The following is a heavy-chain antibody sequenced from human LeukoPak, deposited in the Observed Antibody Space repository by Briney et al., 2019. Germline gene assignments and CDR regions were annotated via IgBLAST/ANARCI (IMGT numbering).Heavy chain of an antibody. J-gene: IGHJ4*02. CDR1: GGSFSGYY. D-gene: IGHD2-2*01. V-gene: IGHV4-34*01. Sequence: SETLSLTCAVYGGSFSGYYWGWIRQPPGKGLEWIGEINHSGSTNYNPSLKSRVTISVDTSKNQFSLKLSSVTAADTAVYYCARGTAGLVVDQLEYCSSTSCPYYFDYWGQGTLVTVSS. CDR3: ARGTAGLVVDQLEYCSSTSCPYYFDY. CDR2: INHSGST.